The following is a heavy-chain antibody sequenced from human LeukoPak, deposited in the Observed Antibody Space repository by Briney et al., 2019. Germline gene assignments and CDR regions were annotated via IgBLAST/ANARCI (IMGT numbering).Heavy chain of an antibody. D-gene: IGHD3/OR15-3a*01. CDR2: IYYSGNT. CDR3: AGQTGSGLFILP. Sequence: SETLSLTCTVSGGSISSGTYYWNWIRQPPGKGLEWIGSIYYSGNTYYNASLKSQVSISIDTSKNQFSLRLTSVTAADTAVYYCAGQTGSGLFILPGGQGTLVTVSS. V-gene: IGHV4-39*01. J-gene: IGHJ4*02. CDR1: GGSISSGTYY.